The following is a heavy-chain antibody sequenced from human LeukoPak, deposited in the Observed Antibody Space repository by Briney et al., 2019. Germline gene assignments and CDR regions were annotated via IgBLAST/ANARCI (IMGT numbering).Heavy chain of an antibody. J-gene: IGHJ4*02. CDR2: INHSGST. V-gene: IGHV4-34*01. Sequence: SETLSLTCAVYGGSFSGYYWSWIRQPPGKGLEWIGEINHSGSTNYNPSLKSRVTISVDTSKNQFSLKLSSVTAADTAVYYCARMTKTRRVTTPFDYWGQGTLVTVSS. CDR1: GGSFSGYY. D-gene: IGHD4-11*01. CDR3: ARMTKTRRVTTPFDY.